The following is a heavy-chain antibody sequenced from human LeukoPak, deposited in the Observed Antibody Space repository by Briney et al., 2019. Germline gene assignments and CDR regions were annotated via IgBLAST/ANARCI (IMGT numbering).Heavy chain of an antibody. J-gene: IGHJ4*02. CDR1: AFTFSSVG. CDR3: TTVHGAGPVNFDY. CDR2: IKSRTEGDTT. V-gene: IGHV3-15*01. Sequence: GGSLRLSCTARAFTFSSVGMTWVGQAPGKGLESVGRIKSRTEGDTTDYDAPVKGRFSISRDDSENTLYLQMNSLKNEDTAVYFCTTVHGAGPVNFDYWGQGSLVTVSS. D-gene: IGHD3-16*01.